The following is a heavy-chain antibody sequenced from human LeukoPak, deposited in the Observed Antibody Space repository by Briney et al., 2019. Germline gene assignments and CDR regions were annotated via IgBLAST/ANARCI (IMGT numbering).Heavy chain of an antibody. J-gene: IGHJ6*03. Sequence: GGSLRLSCAASGFTVSSNYMSWVRQAPGKGLEWVSVMYSGGSPYYADSVKGRFTIPRDNSKNTLYLQMNSLRAADTAVYYSAREPISSWPGYDYYYMDVWGKGTTVTISS. CDR1: GFTVSSNY. V-gene: IGHV3-53*01. D-gene: IGHD6-13*01. CDR3: AREPISSWPGYDYYYMDV. CDR2: MYSGGSP.